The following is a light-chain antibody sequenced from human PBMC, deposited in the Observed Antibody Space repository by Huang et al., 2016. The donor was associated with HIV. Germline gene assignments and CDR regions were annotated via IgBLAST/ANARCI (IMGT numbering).Light chain of an antibody. CDR2: TAS. CDR3: QQSFIVPRT. J-gene: IGKJ1*01. V-gene: IGKV1-39*01. CDR1: QTISKY. Sequence: DIQMTQSPPSLSASVGDRVTFTCRANQTISKYLNWYQQKPGRAPKLLIYTASTLESGVPSRFSGSGSGSRFTLNITNLQPEDFATYYCQQSFIVPRTFG.